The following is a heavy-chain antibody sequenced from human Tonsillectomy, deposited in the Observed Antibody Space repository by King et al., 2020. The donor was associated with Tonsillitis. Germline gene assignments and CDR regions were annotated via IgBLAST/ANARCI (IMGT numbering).Heavy chain of an antibody. D-gene: IGHD1-26*01. CDR3: AAVVATWWYFAL. J-gene: IGHJ2*01. Sequence: QLVQSGPEVKKPGTSVKVSCKASGFIFTSSAVQWVRQARGQRLEWIGWIVVGSGNTNYAQKFQERVTITRDMSTSTAYMELSSLRSEETAVYYCAAVVATWWYFALWGRGTLVTVSS. CDR1: GFIFTSSA. V-gene: IGHV1-58*01. CDR2: IVVGSGNT.